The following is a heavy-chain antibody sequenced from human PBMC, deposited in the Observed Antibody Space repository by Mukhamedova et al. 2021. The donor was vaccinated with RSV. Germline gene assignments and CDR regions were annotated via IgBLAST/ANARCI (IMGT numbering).Heavy chain of an antibody. V-gene: IGHV4-59*01. J-gene: IGHJ4*02. Sequence: NYNPSLKSRVTISVDTSKNQFSLRLSSVTAADAAVYYCARVAVTYFDYWGQGTLVTVSS. CDR3: ARVAVTYFDY.